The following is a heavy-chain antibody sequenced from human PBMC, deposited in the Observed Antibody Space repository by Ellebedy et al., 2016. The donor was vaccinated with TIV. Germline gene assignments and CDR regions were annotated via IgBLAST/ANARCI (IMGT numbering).Heavy chain of an antibody. D-gene: IGHD5-18*01. CDR2: VHYSGST. J-gene: IGHJ4*02. Sequence: SETLSLXCTVSGGSISSSFYYWGWIRQPPGKGLEWIGSVHYSGSTNYNPSLKSRVTISLDTSKNLFSLKMSSVTAADTAVYYCASKDSYGSFDYWGQGTLVTVSS. V-gene: IGHV4-39*07. CDR1: GGSISSSFYY. CDR3: ASKDSYGSFDY.